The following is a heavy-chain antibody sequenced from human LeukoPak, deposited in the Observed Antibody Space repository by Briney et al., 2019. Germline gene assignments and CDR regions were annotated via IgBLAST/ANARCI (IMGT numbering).Heavy chain of an antibody. D-gene: IGHD2-15*01. CDR2: ISGSGGST. Sequence: GGSLRLSCAASGFTFSSYAMSWVRQAPGKGLEWVSAISGSGGSTYYADSVKGRFTISRDNSKNTLYLQMNSLRAEDTAVYYCAAIRGQYCSGGSCYGPDYWGQGTLVTVSS. J-gene: IGHJ4*02. V-gene: IGHV3-23*01. CDR3: AAIRGQYCSGGSCYGPDY. CDR1: GFTFSSYA.